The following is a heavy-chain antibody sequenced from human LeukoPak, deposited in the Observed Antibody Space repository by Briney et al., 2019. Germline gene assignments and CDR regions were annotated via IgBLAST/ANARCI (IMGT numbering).Heavy chain of an antibody. CDR3: AREARATPDF. CDR1: GFGFSGHY. D-gene: IGHD1-26*01. CDR2: ITNSGDFV. Sequence: GGSLRLSCAASGFGFSGHYMSWIRQAPGKGLEWISYITNSGDFVNYADSVKGRFTISRDNAKNSLYLQMNSLRAEDTAVYYCAREARATPDFWGQGTVVTVSS. V-gene: IGHV3-11*01. J-gene: IGHJ4*02.